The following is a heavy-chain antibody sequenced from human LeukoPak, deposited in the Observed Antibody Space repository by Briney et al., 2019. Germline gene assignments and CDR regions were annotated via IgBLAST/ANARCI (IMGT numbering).Heavy chain of an antibody. CDR3: ARDLADPVYYYYYYMDV. CDR2: ISSSGSTI. V-gene: IGHV3-11*04. D-gene: IGHD6-13*01. Sequence: GGSLRLSCAASGFTFSDYYMSWIRQAPGKGLEWVSYISSSGSTIYYADSVKGRFTISRDNAKNSLYLQMNSLRAEDTAVYYCARDLADPVYYYYYYMDVWGKGTTVTVSS. CDR1: GFTFSDYY. J-gene: IGHJ6*03.